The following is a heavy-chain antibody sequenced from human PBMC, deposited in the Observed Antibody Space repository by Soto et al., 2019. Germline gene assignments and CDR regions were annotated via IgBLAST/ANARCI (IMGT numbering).Heavy chain of an antibody. D-gene: IGHD3-9*01. CDR3: ARWAQGYFDWLPDAFDI. J-gene: IGHJ3*02. CDR1: GFTFSNFW. V-gene: IGHV3-7*02. CDR2: LNPSGSSR. Sequence: GGSLRLSCEAPGFTFSNFWMNWVRQAPGKGLEWMANLNPSGSSRHYADSVKGRFTISRDNSQNTVFLQMNSLREEDTAVYYCARWAQGYFDWLPDAFDIWGQGTMVTVSS.